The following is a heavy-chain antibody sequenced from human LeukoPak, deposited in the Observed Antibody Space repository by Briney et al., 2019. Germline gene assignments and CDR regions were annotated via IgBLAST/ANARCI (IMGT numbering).Heavy chain of an antibody. Sequence: PAASVKVSCKASGYTFTDYTMHWLRQAPGQRLDWMGWINGGSGNTKYSPEFQGRVTITRDTSASTAYMELSSLRSEDTAVYYCANPRYDSSGYYYVDWGQGTLVTVSS. D-gene: IGHD3-22*01. V-gene: IGHV1-3*01. J-gene: IGHJ4*02. CDR1: GYTFTDYT. CDR2: INGGSGNT. CDR3: ANPRYDSSGYYYVD.